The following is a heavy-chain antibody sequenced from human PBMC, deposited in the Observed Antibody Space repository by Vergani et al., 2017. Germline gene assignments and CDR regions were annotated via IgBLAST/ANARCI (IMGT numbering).Heavy chain of an antibody. CDR1: GSTVSGNY. CDR2: IYSGDET. CDR3: AKYLRDSTDGLPDS. D-gene: IGHD2-21*02. V-gene: IGHV3-66*02. Sequence: ELQLVESGGGLVQPGGSLRLSCAASGSTVSGNYMTWVRQASGKGLEWVSHIYSGDETYYADSVKGRFTVSRDNSKDILYLQMDSLRSEDTALDYCAKYLRDSTDGLPDSWGPGTLVIVSS. J-gene: IGHJ4*02.